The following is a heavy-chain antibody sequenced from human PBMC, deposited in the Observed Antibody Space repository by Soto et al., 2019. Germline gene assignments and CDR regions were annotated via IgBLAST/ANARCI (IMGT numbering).Heavy chain of an antibody. CDR3: ARDTDYDILIGYYRRSRGYGMDV. CDR2: IIPILGIA. Sequence: QVQLVQSGAEVKKPGSSVKVSCKASGGTFSSYTISWVRQAPGQGLEWMGRIIPILGIANYAQKFQGRVTITADKSTSTAYMELSSLRSEDTAVYYCARDTDYDILIGYYRRSRGYGMDVWGQGTTVTVSS. D-gene: IGHD3-9*01. J-gene: IGHJ6*02. V-gene: IGHV1-69*08. CDR1: GGTFSSYT.